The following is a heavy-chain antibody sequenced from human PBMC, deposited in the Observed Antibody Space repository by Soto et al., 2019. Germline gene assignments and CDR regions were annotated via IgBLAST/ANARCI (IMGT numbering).Heavy chain of an antibody. J-gene: IGHJ4*02. CDR1: SISSYY. CDR2: IYYSGST. D-gene: IGHD4-4*01. V-gene: IGHV4-59*01. Sequence: SISSYYWSWIRQPPGKGLEWIGYIYYSGSTNYNPSLKSRVTISVDTSKNQFSLKLSSVTAADTAVYYCARSPYYSNFDYWGQGTLVTVSS. CDR3: ARSPYYSNFDY.